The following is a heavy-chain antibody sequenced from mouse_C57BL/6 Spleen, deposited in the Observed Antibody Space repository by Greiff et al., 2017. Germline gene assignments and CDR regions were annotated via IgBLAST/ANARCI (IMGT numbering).Heavy chain of an antibody. CDR1: GFNIKDDY. CDR2: IDPENGDT. V-gene: IGHV14-4*01. CDR3: TQGGAYYGNYEDY. D-gene: IGHD2-10*01. J-gene: IGHJ2*01. Sequence: EVQRVESGAELVRPGASVKLSCTASGFNIKDDYMHWVKQRPEQGLEWIGWIDPENGDTEYASKFQGKATITADTSSNTAYLQLSSLTSEDTAVXYCTQGGAYYGNYEDYWGKGTTLTVSS.